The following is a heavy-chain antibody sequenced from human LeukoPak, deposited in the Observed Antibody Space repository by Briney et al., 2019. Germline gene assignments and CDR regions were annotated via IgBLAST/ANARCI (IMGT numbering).Heavy chain of an antibody. Sequence: RASVKVSCKASGYTFTSYDINWVRQATGQGLEWMGWMNPNRGNTGYAQKFQGRVTMTRNTSISTAYMELSSLRSEDTAVYYCARGHTAMVAFDYWGQGTLVPSPQ. CDR3: ARGHTAMVAFDY. V-gene: IGHV1-8*02. CDR2: MNPNRGNT. D-gene: IGHD5-18*01. CDR1: GYTFTSYD. J-gene: IGHJ4*02.